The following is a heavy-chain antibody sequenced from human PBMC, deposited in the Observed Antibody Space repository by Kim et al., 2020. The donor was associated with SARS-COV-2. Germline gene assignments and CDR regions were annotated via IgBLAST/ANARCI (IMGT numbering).Heavy chain of an antibody. CDR2: IWYDGSNK. D-gene: IGHD6-19*01. V-gene: IGHV3-33*06. CDR1: GFTFSSYG. CDR3: AKEGWYSSGWYCYCYGRDG. J-gene: IGHJ6*02. Sequence: GGSLRLSCAASGFTFSSYGMHWVRQAPGKGLEWVAVIWYDGSNKYYADSVKGRFTISRDNSKNTLYLQMNSLRAEDTAVYYCAKEGWYSSGWYCYCYGRDGWGQGTTVTGS.